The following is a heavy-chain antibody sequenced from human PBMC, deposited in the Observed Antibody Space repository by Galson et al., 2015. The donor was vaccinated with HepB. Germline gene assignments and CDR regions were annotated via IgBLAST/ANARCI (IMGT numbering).Heavy chain of an antibody. CDR3: ARHVRGSPPDY. V-gene: IGHV5-51*01. CDR1: ANSFTGYW. CDR2: IYPGDADT. Sequence: QSGAEVKKPGESLKISCKGSANSFTGYWIGWVRQMPGKGLEWMGIIYPGDADTRYSPSFQGQVIISADKSIGTAYLQWSSLKASDTAMYYCARHVRGSPPDYWGQGTLVTVSS. D-gene: IGHD3-10*02. J-gene: IGHJ4*02.